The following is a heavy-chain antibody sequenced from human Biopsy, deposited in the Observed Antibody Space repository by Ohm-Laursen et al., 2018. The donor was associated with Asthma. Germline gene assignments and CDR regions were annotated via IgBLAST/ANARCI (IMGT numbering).Heavy chain of an antibody. CDR2: IYSGGTS. J-gene: IGHJ4*02. Sequence: GSLRLSCAASGFAVSRDHMFWVRQAPGKGLEWVSVIYSGGTSHTADSARGRFTISRDYSKNTLYLQMHSLRAEDTAVYYCARGDSSNWSHYYFDYWGQGTLVTVSS. CDR3: ARGDSSNWSHYYFDY. D-gene: IGHD3-22*01. V-gene: IGHV3-53*01. CDR1: GFAVSRDH.